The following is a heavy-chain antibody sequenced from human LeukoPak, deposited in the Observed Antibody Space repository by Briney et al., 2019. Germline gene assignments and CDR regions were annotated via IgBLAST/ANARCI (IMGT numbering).Heavy chain of an antibody. J-gene: IGHJ4*02. Sequence: GGSLRLSCAASGFTFSSYAMHWVRQAPGKGLEWVAVISYDGSNKYYADSVKGRFTISRDNAKNTLYLQMNSLRAEDTAVYYCARDQGDDSSGLDYWGQGTLVTVSS. CDR3: ARDQGDDSSGLDY. D-gene: IGHD3-22*01. CDR2: ISYDGSNK. CDR1: GFTFSSYA. V-gene: IGHV3-30-3*01.